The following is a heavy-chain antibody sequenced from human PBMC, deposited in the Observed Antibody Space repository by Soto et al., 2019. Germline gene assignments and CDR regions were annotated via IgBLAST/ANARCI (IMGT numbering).Heavy chain of an antibody. CDR3: ARDSSGGMDV. CDR2: IIPIFGTA. Sequence: SVKVSCRASGGTFSSYAISWVRQAPGQGLEWMGGIIPIFGTANYAQKFQGRVTITADKSTSTAYMELSSLRSEDTAVYYCARDSSGGMDVWGQGTTVTVSS. V-gene: IGHV1-69*06. J-gene: IGHJ6*02. CDR1: GGTFSSYA.